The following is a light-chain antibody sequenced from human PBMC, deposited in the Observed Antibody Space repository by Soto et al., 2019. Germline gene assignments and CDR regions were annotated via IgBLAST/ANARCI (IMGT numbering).Light chain of an antibody. V-gene: IGKV1-39*01. Sequence: DMQMTQSPSSLSASVGDRVTITCRASQSISTYLNWYQQKPGKAPKLLIYSASSLQSGVPSRFSGSGSGTDFTLTISSLQTEDFATYFCQQGYNTPLTFGGGTKVEIK. CDR3: QQGYNTPLT. CDR1: QSISTY. J-gene: IGKJ4*01. CDR2: SAS.